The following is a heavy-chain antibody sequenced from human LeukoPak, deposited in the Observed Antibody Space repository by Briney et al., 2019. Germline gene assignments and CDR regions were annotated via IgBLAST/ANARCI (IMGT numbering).Heavy chain of an antibody. V-gene: IGHV1-2*02. CDR1: GYTFTGYY. D-gene: IGHD3-9*01. Sequence: ASVKVSCKASGYTFTGYYIHWVRQAPGQGLEWMGWINPSGGGTNSAQKFQGRVTMTRDTSISTAYMEVNRLRSDDTAVNYCARAQGITIFPVYGMDVWGQGTTVTVSS. CDR2: INPSGGGT. CDR3: ARAQGITIFPVYGMDV. J-gene: IGHJ6*02.